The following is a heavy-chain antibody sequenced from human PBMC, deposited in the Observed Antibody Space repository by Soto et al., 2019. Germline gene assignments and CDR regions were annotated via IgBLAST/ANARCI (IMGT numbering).Heavy chain of an antibody. V-gene: IGHV3-30-3*01. CDR2: ISYDGSNK. Sequence: QVQLVESGGGVVQPGRSLTLSCAASGFTFSSYAMHWVRQAPGKGLEWVAVISYDGSNKYYADSVKGRFTISRDNSKNTLYLQMNSLRAEDTAVYYCARRGFGEYFDYWGQGTLVTVSS. CDR3: ARRGFGEYFDY. J-gene: IGHJ4*02. D-gene: IGHD3-10*01. CDR1: GFTFSSYA.